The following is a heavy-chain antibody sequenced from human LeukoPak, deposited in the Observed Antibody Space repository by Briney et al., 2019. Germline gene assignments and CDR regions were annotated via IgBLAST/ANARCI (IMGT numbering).Heavy chain of an antibody. Sequence: ASVKVSCKASGYTFTSYYMHWVRQAPGQGLEWMGMINPSGGSTSYAQKFQGRVTMTRDTSTSTVYMELSSLRSEDTAVYYCARARYSSSWPLPHAEYFQHWGQGTLVTVSS. D-gene: IGHD6-13*01. CDR1: GYTFTSYY. J-gene: IGHJ1*01. CDR3: ARARYSSSWPLPHAEYFQH. CDR2: INPSGGST. V-gene: IGHV1-46*01.